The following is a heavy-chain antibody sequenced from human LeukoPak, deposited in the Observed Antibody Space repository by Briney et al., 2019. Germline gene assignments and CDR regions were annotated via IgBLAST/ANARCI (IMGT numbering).Heavy chain of an antibody. CDR3: AREMWDSYGYVDY. V-gene: IGHV3-66*01. CDR2: IYSGGST. Sequence: GGSLRLSCAASGFTVSSNYMSWVRQAPGKGLEWVSVIYSGGSTYYSDSVTDRFTISRDNYKNTLYLQMNSLRAQDTAVYYCAREMWDSYGYVDYWGQGTLVTVSS. D-gene: IGHD5-18*01. J-gene: IGHJ4*02. CDR1: GFTVSSNY.